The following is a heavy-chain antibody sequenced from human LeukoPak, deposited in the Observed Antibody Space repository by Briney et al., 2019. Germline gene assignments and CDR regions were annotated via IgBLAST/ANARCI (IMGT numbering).Heavy chain of an antibody. CDR3: ARARGVVPAATLYYMDV. J-gene: IGHJ6*03. CDR1: GYTFTSYG. CDR2: ISAYNGNT. V-gene: IGHV1-18*01. D-gene: IGHD2-2*01. Sequence: ASVKVSCKASGYTFTSYGISWVRQAPGQGLEWMGWISAYNGNTNYAQKLQGRVTMTTDTSTSTAYMELRSLRSDDTAVYYCARARGVVPAATLYYMDVWGKGTTVTVSS.